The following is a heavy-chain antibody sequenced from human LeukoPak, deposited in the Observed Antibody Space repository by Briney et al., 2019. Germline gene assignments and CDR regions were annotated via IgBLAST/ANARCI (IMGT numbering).Heavy chain of an antibody. D-gene: IGHD4-17*01. V-gene: IGHV4-39*01. CDR3: AYGDYGFWDY. Sequence: SETLSLTCSVSGDSISTSSYYWGWIRQPPGKGLEWIGTIYYSGSTYYNPSLTSRVTISVDTSKNQFSLKLSSVTAADTAVYYCAYGDYGFWDYWGQGTLVTVSS. J-gene: IGHJ4*02. CDR2: IYYSGST. CDR1: GDSISTSSYY.